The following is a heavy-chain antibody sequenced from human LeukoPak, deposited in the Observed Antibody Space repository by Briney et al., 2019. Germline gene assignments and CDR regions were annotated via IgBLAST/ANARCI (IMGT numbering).Heavy chain of an antibody. V-gene: IGHV3-48*03. CDR3: ARDDPYSSGWADY. Sequence: GGSLRLSCAASGFTFSSYEMIWVRQAPGKGLEWVSYISSSGSTIYYADSVKGRFTISRDNAKNSLYLQMNSLRAEDMAVYYCARDDPYSSGWADYWGQGTLVTVSS. CDR2: ISSSGSTI. J-gene: IGHJ4*02. CDR1: GFTFSSYE. D-gene: IGHD6-19*01.